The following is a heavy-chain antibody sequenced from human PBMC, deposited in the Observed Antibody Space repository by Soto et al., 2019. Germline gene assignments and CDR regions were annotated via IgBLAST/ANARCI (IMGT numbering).Heavy chain of an antibody. J-gene: IGHJ4*02. CDR3: ARNSYIYGDADSYYFDY. CDR2: INPGNGDT. Sequence: ASVKVSCKASGYTFTRYAMHWVRQAPGQRPEWMGWINPGNGDTKYSEKLQGRVTFTRDTSATTIYMELSSLRSEDTALYYCARNSYIYGDADSYYFDYWGQGTPVTVSS. D-gene: IGHD2-21*02. CDR1: GYTFTRYA. V-gene: IGHV1-3*01.